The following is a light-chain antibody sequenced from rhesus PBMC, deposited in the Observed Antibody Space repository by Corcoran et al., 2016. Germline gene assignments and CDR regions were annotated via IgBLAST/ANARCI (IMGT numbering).Light chain of an antibody. CDR1: QGISNW. V-gene: IGKV1-69*01. CDR2: RAS. Sequence: DIQMTQSPSSLSASIGDRVTITCRASQGISNWLAWYQHTPGEAPNLLIYRASNLEAGVPSRFSGSGSGTDFTLTISSLQPEDIATYFWQQHESSPLTFGGGTKVELK. J-gene: IGKJ4*01. CDR3: QQHESSPLT.